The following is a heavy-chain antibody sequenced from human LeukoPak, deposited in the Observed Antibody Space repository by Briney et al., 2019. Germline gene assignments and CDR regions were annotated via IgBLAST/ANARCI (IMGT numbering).Heavy chain of an antibody. Sequence: GGSLRLSCAASGFTFSSYAMHWVRQAPGKGLEYVSAISSNGGSTYYANSVKGRFTISRDNSKNTLYLQMGSLRAEDMAVYYCARDPNQKAVAGTYVDYWGQGTLVTVSS. J-gene: IGHJ4*02. V-gene: IGHV3-64*01. CDR2: ISSNGGST. CDR1: GFTFSSYA. CDR3: ARDPNQKAVAGTYVDY. D-gene: IGHD6-19*01.